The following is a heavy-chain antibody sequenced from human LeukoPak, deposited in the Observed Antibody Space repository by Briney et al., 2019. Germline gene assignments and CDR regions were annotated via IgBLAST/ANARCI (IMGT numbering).Heavy chain of an antibody. CDR3: ARDPRLRYFDWIKPSRHATFDY. D-gene: IGHD3-9*01. CDR2: ISYDGSNK. V-gene: IGHV3-30*04. J-gene: IGHJ4*02. Sequence: PAGGSLRLSCAASGFTFSSYAMHWVRQAPGKGLEWVAVISYDGSNKYYADSVKGRFTISRDNSKNTLYLQMNSLRAEDTAVYYCARDPRLRYFDWIKPSRHATFDYWGQGTLVTVSS. CDR1: GFTFSSYA.